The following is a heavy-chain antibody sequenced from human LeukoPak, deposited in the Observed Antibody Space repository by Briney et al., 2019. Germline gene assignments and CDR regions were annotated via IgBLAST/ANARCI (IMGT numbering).Heavy chain of an antibody. D-gene: IGHD3-3*01. V-gene: IGHV3-30*04. CDR2: ISYDGSNK. CDR1: GFTFSSFA. J-gene: IGHJ6*02. Sequence: GGSLRLSCTASGFTFSSFAMHWVRQAPGKGLEWVAVISYDGSNKYYADSVKGRFTISRDNSKNTLYLQMNSLRAEDTAVYYCARDHVKYDFWSGYYSDYYYYYYGMDVWGQGTTVTVSS. CDR3: ARDHVKYDFWSGYYSDYYYYYYGMDV.